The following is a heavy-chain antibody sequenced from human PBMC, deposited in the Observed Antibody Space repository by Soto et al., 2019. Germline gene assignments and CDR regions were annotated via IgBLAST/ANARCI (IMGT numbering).Heavy chain of an antibody. D-gene: IGHD3-10*01. Sequence: SETLSLTCAVYGGSFSGYYWSWIRQPPGKGLEWIGEINQSGSTNYNPSLKSRVTISVDTSKNQFSLKLSSVTAADTAVYYCARWSDSRNPMVEYWGQGTLVTVSS. CDR2: INQSGST. CDR3: ARWSDSRNPMVEY. CDR1: GGSFSGYY. V-gene: IGHV4-34*01. J-gene: IGHJ4*02.